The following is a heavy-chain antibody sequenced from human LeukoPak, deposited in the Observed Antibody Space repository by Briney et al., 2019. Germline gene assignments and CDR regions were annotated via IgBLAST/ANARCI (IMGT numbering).Heavy chain of an antibody. J-gene: IGHJ4*02. V-gene: IGHV3-7*04. CDR2: IKPDGSEN. CDR3: ARGHYGRDY. Sequence: GGSLRLSCAASGFTFTSHWTTWVRQAPGKGLEWVAHIKPDGSENYYVDSVRGRFTISRDNAKNSLYLQMNSLRAEDTAVYYCARGHYGRDYWGQGTLVTVSS. D-gene: IGHD4-17*01. CDR1: GFTFTSHW.